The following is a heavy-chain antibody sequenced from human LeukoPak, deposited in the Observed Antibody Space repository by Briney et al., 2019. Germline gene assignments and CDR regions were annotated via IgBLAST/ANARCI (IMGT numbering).Heavy chain of an antibody. CDR2: IIPIFGTA. D-gene: IGHD3-22*01. J-gene: IGHJ4*02. V-gene: IGHV1-69*05. Sequence: GASVKVSCKASGYTFTSYGISWVRQAPGQGLEWMGRIIPIFGTANYAQKFQGRVTITTDESTSTAYMELSSLRSEDTAVYYCARDPQDYYDSSGYHYFDYWGQGTLVTVSS. CDR1: GYTFTSYG. CDR3: ARDPQDYYDSSGYHYFDY.